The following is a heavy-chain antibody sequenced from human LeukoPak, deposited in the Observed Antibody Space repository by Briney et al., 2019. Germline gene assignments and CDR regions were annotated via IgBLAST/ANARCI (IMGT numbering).Heavy chain of an antibody. CDR1: GFTFSSYA. Sequence: GGSLRLSCAASGFTFSSYAMSWVRQAPGKGLDWVSAISGSGGSTYYADSVKGRFTISRDNSKNTLYLQMNSLRAEDTAVYYCAKQVGSGWYYFDYWGQGTLVTVSS. CDR2: ISGSGGST. D-gene: IGHD6-19*01. J-gene: IGHJ4*02. V-gene: IGHV3-23*01. CDR3: AKQVGSGWYYFDY.